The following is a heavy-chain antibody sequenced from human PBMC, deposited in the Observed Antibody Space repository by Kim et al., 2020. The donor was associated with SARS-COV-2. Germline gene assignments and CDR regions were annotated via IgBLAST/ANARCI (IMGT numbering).Heavy chain of an antibody. Sequence: GVSLRLSCAASGFTFSNSVMHWVRQAPGKGLEYVSPISSRGHGTYYANSVKGRFTVSRDDSKNTLYLQMGSLRAEDMAVYYCERDNCRGDDCYRFFQHWG. CDR2: ISSRGHGT. J-gene: IGHJ1*01. D-gene: IGHD2-15*01. V-gene: IGHV3-64*01. CDR3: ERDNCRGDDCYRFFQH. CDR1: GFTFSNSV.